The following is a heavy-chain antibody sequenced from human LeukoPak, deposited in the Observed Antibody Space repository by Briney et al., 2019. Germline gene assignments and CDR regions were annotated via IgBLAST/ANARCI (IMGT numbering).Heavy chain of an antibody. D-gene: IGHD1-26*01. V-gene: IGHV3-48*01. CDR3: ATEGGPTAPDPYYCCMDV. Sequence: PGGSLRLSCAASGFTFSTYSMNWVRQAPGKGLEWVSYISSSSGIIAYADSVKGRFTISRDNAKSSLYLQMHSLRAEDTAVYYCATEGGPTAPDPYYCCMDVWGKGTTVTVSS. J-gene: IGHJ6*03. CDR1: GFTFSTYS. CDR2: ISSSSGII.